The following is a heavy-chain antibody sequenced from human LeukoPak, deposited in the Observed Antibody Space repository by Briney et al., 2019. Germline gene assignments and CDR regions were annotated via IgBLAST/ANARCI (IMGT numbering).Heavy chain of an antibody. Sequence: GGSLRLSCAAYGFSFSTFEVSWARQAPGKGLEWVSFISDKDTGTHYADSVKGRFTVSRDNSKNTLHLQMSSLRVEDTAIYYCVKGGWLDYWGQGALVTVSS. V-gene: IGHV3-23*01. J-gene: IGHJ4*02. CDR3: VKGGWLDY. D-gene: IGHD5-18*01. CDR2: ISDKDTGT. CDR1: GFSFSTFE.